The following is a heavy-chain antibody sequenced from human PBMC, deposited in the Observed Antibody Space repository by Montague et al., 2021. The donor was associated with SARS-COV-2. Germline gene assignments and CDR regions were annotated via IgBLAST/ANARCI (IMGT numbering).Heavy chain of an antibody. V-gene: IGHV4-59*02. D-gene: IGHD2-2*02. CDR1: GASVGSSD. CDR3: ASLTLGYCSSTSCYSDWFDP. Sequence: SETLSLTCTVSGASVGSSDWGWIRQSPGKGLEWIGYFYSVGSTDYNPSLKSRVTISVDTSKNQFSLKLSSVTAADTAVYYCASLTLGYCSSTSCYSDWFDPWGQGTLLTVSS. CDR2: FYSVGST. J-gene: IGHJ5*02.